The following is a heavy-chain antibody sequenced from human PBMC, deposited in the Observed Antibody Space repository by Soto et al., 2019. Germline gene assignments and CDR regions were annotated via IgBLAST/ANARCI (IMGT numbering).Heavy chain of an antibody. D-gene: IGHD3-3*01. CDR3: ARGRTYDFWSGYYLAPYYYYGMDV. V-gene: IGHV6-1*01. CDR2: TYYRSKWYN. Sequence: SQTLSLTCAISGDSVSSNSAAWNWIRQSPSRGLEWLGRTYYRSKWYNDYAVSVKSRITINPDTSKNQFSLQLNSVTPEDTAVYYCARGRTYDFWSGYYLAPYYYYGMDVWGQGTTVTVSS. J-gene: IGHJ6*02. CDR1: GDSVSSNSAA.